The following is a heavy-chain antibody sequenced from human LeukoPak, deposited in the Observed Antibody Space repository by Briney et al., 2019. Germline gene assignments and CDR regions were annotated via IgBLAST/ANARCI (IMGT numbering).Heavy chain of an antibody. V-gene: IGHV4-59*08. D-gene: IGHD6-6*01. CDR3: ARGPLRRSSSFGRAFDI. Sequence: PSETLSLTCTVSGGSISIYYWTWIRQPPGKGLEWIGYIYYSGNTNYNPSLKSRVTMSVDTSKNQFSLKLNSVTAADTAVYYCARGPLRRSSSFGRAFDIWGQGTMVTVSS. J-gene: IGHJ3*02. CDR1: GGSISIYY. CDR2: IYYSGNT.